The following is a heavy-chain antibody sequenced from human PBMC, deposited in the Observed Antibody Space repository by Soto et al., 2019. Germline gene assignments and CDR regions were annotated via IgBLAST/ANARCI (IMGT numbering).Heavy chain of an antibody. Sequence: EVQLVESGGDLVQPGGSLRLSCAASGFTFSTYWMTWVRQAPGKGLGWLANIKEDGREKYHVDYVMGRFTISRDNAKQSVYLRRNSLRAEDTAVYYCVRFLGPGGVDRFDYWGQGTLGTVSS. CDR2: IKEDGREK. V-gene: IGHV3-7*05. CDR1: GFTFSTYW. CDR3: VRFLGPGGVDRFDY. J-gene: IGHJ4*02. D-gene: IGHD1-26*01.